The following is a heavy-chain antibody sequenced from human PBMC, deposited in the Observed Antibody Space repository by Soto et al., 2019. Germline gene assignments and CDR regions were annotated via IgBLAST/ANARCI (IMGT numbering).Heavy chain of an antibody. D-gene: IGHD3-22*01. CDR3: AKVYDSSGYPLYWYFDL. CDR1: GFTCSSYA. Sequence: XGSLRLSCSASGFTCSSYAMSWVRQAPGKGLEWVSAISGSGGSTYYADSVKGRFTISRDNSKNTLYLQMNSLRAEDTAVYYCAKVYDSSGYPLYWYFDLWGRGTLVTVSS. V-gene: IGHV3-23*01. CDR2: ISGSGGST. J-gene: IGHJ2*01.